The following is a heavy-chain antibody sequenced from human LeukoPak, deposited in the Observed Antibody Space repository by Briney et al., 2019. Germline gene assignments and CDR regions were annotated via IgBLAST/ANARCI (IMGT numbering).Heavy chain of an antibody. CDR1: GFTFTSSA. CDR2: IVVGSGNT. CDR3: ARYSAGYDFWPVDAFDI. V-gene: IGHV1-58*02. J-gene: IGHJ3*02. D-gene: IGHD3-3*01. Sequence: GTSVKVSCKASGFTFTSSAMQWVRQARGQRLEWIGWIVVGSGNTNYAQKFQERVTITRDMSTSTAYMELSSLRSEDTAVYYCARYSAGYDFWPVDAFDIWGQGTMVTVSS.